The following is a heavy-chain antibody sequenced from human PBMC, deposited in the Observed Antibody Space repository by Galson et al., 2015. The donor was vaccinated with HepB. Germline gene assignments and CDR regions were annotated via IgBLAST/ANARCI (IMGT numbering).Heavy chain of an antibody. CDR3: AKAVDSRWFSHFYGIDV. Sequence: SLRLSCAASGFTFSSYDMHWVRKAPGKGLEWVAFIRYDGSDKYNADSVKGRFTISRDNSKNTLYLQVSSLRAEDTAVFYCAKAVDSRWFSHFYGIDVWGQGTTVTVSS. D-gene: IGHD6-13*01. V-gene: IGHV3-30*02. CDR1: GFTFSSYD. CDR2: IRYDGSDK. J-gene: IGHJ6*02.